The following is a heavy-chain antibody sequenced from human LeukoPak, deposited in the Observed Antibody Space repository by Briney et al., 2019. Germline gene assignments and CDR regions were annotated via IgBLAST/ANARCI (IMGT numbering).Heavy chain of an antibody. CDR2: IYYSGST. CDR1: GGSISSYY. J-gene: IGHJ4*02. CDR3: AGYGAAGLFDY. D-gene: IGHD6-13*01. V-gene: IGHV4-59*01. Sequence: SETLSLTCTVSGGSISSYYWSWIRQPPGKGLEWIGYIYYSGSTNYNPSLKSRVTISVDTSKNQFSLKLSSVAAADTAVYYCAGYGAAGLFDYWGQGTLVTVSS.